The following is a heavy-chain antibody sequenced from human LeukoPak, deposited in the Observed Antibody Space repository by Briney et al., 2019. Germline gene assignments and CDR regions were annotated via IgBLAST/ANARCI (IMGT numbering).Heavy chain of an antibody. D-gene: IGHD2-2*02. Sequence: SETLSLTCAVYGGSFSGYYWSWIRQPPGKGLEWIGEINHSGSTNYNPSLKSRVTISVDTSKNQFSLKLSSVTAADTAVYYCARGFDVVVPAAIRSYYYYGMDVWGQGTTVTVSS. CDR3: ARGFDVVVPAAIRSYYYYGMDV. V-gene: IGHV4-34*01. CDR1: GGSFSGYY. J-gene: IGHJ6*02. CDR2: INHSGST.